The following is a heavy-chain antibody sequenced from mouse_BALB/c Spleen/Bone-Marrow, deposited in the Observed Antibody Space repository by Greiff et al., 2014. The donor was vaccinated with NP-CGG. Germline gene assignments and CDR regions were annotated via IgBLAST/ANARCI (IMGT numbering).Heavy chain of an antibody. D-gene: IGHD2-1*01. CDR3: TRRRGNYYYFDY. J-gene: IGHJ2*01. CDR1: GYTFTSYW. Sequence: LQQSGSELVRPGASVKLSCKASGYTFTSYWMHWVKQGPGQGLEWIGNIYPGSGSTNYDEKFKSKATLTVDTSSSTAYMQLSSLTSEDSAVYYCTRRRGNYYYFDYWGQGTTLTVSS. V-gene: IGHV1S22*01. CDR2: IYPGSGST.